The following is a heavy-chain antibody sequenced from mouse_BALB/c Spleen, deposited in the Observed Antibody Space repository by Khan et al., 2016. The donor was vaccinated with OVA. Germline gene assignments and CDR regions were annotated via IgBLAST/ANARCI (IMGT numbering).Heavy chain of an antibody. V-gene: IGHV3-2*02. Sequence: EVQLKESGPGLVKPSQSLSLTCTVTGYSITSDYAWNWIRQFPGNKLEWMGFISYSGNTKYNPSLKSRFSITRDTSKNQFFLQLNSVTTEDTATYYCARVYGGDFDYWGQGPSLTVSS. J-gene: IGHJ2*02. D-gene: IGHD1-1*01. CDR1: GYSITSDYA. CDR2: ISYSGNT. CDR3: ARVYGGDFDY.